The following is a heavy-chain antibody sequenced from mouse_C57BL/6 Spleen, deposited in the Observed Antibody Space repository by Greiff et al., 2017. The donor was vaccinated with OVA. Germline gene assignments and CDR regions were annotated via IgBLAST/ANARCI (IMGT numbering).Heavy chain of an antibody. CDR1: GYTFTSYW. Sequence: QVQLQQPGAELVKPGASVKLSCKASGYTFTSYWMHWVKQRPGQGLEWIGMIHPNSGSTNYNEKVKSKATLTVDKSSSTAYMQLSSLTSEDSAVYYCARCDSYYYAMDYWGQGTSGTVSS. J-gene: IGHJ4*01. CDR2: IHPNSGST. CDR3: ARCDSYYYAMDY. D-gene: IGHD1-2*01. V-gene: IGHV1-64*01.